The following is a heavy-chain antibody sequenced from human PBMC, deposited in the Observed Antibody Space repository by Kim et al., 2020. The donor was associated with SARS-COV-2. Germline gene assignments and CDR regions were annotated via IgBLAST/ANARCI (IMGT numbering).Heavy chain of an antibody. V-gene: IGHV5-10-1*01. D-gene: IGHD6-19*01. CDR2: IDPSDSYT. CDR3: ARHSEIAVAGTGYGMDV. J-gene: IGHJ6*02. Sequence: GESLKISCKGSGYSFTSYWISWVRQMPGKGLEWMGRIDPSDSYTNYSPSFQGHVTISADKSISTAYLQWSSLKASDTAMYYCARHSEIAVAGTGYGMDVWGQGTTVTVSS. CDR1: GYSFTSYW.